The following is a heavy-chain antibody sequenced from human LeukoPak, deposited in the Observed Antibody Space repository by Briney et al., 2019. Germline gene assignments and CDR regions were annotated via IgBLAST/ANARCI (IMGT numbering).Heavy chain of an antibody. J-gene: IGHJ4*02. Sequence: SETLSLTCTVSGGSISSSSYYWGWIRQPPGKGLEWIGSIYYSGSTYYNPSLKSRVTMSVDTSKNQFSLNLSSVTAADTAFYYCARETTGLARYFDYWGQGTLVTVSS. D-gene: IGHD4-11*01. CDR1: GGSISSSSYY. CDR3: ARETTGLARYFDY. V-gene: IGHV4-39*07. CDR2: IYYSGST.